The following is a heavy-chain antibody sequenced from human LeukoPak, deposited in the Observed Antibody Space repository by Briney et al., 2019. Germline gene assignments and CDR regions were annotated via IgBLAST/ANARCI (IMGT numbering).Heavy chain of an antibody. J-gene: IGHJ3*02. CDR3: AKEFGRGSSWYHDAFDI. CDR1: GFTFSSYA. Sequence: GGSLRLSCAASGFTFSSYAMSWVRQAPGKGLEWVSAISGSGGSTYYADSVKGRFTISRDNSKNTLYLQMNSLRAEDTAVYYCAKEFGRGSSWYHDAFDIWGQGTMVTVSS. V-gene: IGHV3-23*01. CDR2: ISGSGGST. D-gene: IGHD6-13*01.